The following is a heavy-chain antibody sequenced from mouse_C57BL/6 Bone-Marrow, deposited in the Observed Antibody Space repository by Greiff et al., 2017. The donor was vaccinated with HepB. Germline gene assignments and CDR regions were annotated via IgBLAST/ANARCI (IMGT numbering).Heavy chain of an antibody. Sequence: QVQLKQSGAELARPGASVKLSCKASGYTFTSYGISWVKQSTGQGLEWIGEIYPRSGNTYYNEKFKGKATLTADKSSSTAYMELRSLTSEDSAVYFCAREDYYGSSYGTWFAYWGQGTLVTVSA. CDR3: AREDYYGSSYGTWFAY. CDR2: IYPRSGNT. CDR1: GYTFTSYG. D-gene: IGHD1-1*01. V-gene: IGHV1-81*01. J-gene: IGHJ3*01.